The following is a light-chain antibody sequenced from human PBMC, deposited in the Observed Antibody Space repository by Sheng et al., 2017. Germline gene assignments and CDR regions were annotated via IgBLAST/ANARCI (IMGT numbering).Light chain of an antibody. Sequence: EIVMTQSPATLSLSPGEGATLSCRASQSVSSNLAWYQQKPGQAPRLLIYGASTRATGIPARFSGSGSGTDFTLTISRLEPEDFAVYYCQQYDNLPRTFGQGTKVEIK. CDR1: QSVSSN. J-gene: IGKJ1*01. CDR2: GAS. CDR3: QQYDNLPRT. V-gene: IGKV3-15*01.